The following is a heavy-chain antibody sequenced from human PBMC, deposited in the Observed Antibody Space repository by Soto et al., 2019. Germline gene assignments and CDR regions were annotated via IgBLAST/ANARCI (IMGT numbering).Heavy chain of an antibody. V-gene: IGHV3-43*01. CDR2: ISWDGGST. CDR3: AKDKRRVVVVAAGPPSYGMDV. J-gene: IGHJ6*02. Sequence: PGGSLRLSCAASGFTFDDYTMHWVRQAPGKGLEWVSLISWDGGSTYYADSVKGRFTISRDNSKNSLYLQMNSLRTEDTALYHCAKDKRRVVVVAAGPPSYGMDVWGQGTTVTVSS. CDR1: GFTFDDYT. D-gene: IGHD2-15*01.